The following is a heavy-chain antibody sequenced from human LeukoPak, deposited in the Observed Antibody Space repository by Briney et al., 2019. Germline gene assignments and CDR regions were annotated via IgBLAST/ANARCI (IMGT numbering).Heavy chain of an antibody. J-gene: IGHJ3*02. CDR3: ARATYYDILTGYSSDAFDI. D-gene: IGHD3-9*01. V-gene: IGHV1-46*01. Sequence: ASVKVSCKASGYTFTSYYMHWVRQAPGQGLEWMGIINPIGGSTSYAQKFQGRVTMTRDTSTSTVYMELSSLRSEDTAVYYCARATYYDILTGYSSDAFDIWGQGTMVTVSS. CDR1: GYTFTSYY. CDR2: INPIGGST.